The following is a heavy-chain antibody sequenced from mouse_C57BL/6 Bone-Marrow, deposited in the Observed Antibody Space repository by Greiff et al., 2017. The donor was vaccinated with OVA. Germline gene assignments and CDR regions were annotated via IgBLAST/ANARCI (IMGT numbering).Heavy chain of an antibody. CDR1: GYTFTSYG. D-gene: IGHD2-5*01. V-gene: IGHV1-81*01. Sequence: VQLQQSGAELARPGASVKLSCKASGYTFTSYGISWVKQRTGQGLEWIGEIYPRSGNTYYNEKFKGKATLTADKSSSTAYMELRSLTSEDSAVYFCARSNYVRPRWFAYWGQGTLVTVSA. J-gene: IGHJ3*01. CDR3: ARSNYVRPRWFAY. CDR2: IYPRSGNT.